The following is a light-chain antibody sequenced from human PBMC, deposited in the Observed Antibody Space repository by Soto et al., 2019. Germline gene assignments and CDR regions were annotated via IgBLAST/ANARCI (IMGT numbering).Light chain of an antibody. CDR3: LLSYSDRRV. Sequence: QAVVTQEPSLTVSPGGTVTLTFGSSTGAVTTTHFPYWFQQKPGQAPRTLIYDTSNRQSWTPARFSGSLFEGKAALTLSGAQPEDEAEYYCLLSYSDRRVFGGGTKLTVL. V-gene: IGLV7-46*01. CDR2: DTS. CDR1: TGAVTTTHF. J-gene: IGLJ3*02.